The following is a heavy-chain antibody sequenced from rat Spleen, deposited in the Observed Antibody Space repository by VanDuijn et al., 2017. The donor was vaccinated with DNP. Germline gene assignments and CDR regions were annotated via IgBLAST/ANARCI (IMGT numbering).Heavy chain of an antibody. D-gene: IGHD1-1*01. CDR1: GYTFTNNY. CDR2: INMGSGGT. Sequence: QVQLQQSGGELAKPGSSVKISCKASGYTFTNNYIGWIKQTTGQDLEYFGYINMGSGGTNYNEKLKVRATLTVDKSASTAFMQLSSLTPDDSAVYYCARGGDGIWFAYWGHGTLVTVSS. J-gene: IGHJ3*01. V-gene: IGHV1-43*01. CDR3: ARGGDGIWFAY.